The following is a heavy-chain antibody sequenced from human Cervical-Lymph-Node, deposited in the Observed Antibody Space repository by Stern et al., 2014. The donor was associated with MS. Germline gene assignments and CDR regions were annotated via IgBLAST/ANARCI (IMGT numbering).Heavy chain of an antibody. J-gene: IGHJ3*01. CDR3: ARGGRSSGWSPPDAFDL. V-gene: IGHV1-2*04. CDR2: INPNSGGT. D-gene: IGHD6-19*01. Sequence: QMQLVQYGAEVKKPGASVKVSCKASGYTFTDYYMHWVRQAPGQGLEWMGWINPNSGGTNYAQKFQGWVTMTRDTSLSTAYMDLSRLRSDDTAVYYCARGGRSSGWSPPDAFDLWGQGTMVTVSS. CDR1: GYTFTDYY.